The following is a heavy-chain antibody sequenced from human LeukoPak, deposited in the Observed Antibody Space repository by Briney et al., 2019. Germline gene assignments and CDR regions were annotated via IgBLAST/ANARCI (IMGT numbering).Heavy chain of an antibody. D-gene: IGHD2-15*01. CDR2: INPNSGGT. J-gene: IGHJ6*03. CDR3: ARGYCSGGSCYSGYYYYMDV. CDR1: GYSFTDKY. V-gene: IGHV1-2*02. Sequence: ASVKVSCKASGYSFTDKYMHWVRQAPGQGLEWMGWINPNSGGTNYAQKFQGRVTMTRDTSISTAYMELSRLRSDDTAVYYCARGYCSGGSCYSGYYYYMDVWGKGTTVTISS.